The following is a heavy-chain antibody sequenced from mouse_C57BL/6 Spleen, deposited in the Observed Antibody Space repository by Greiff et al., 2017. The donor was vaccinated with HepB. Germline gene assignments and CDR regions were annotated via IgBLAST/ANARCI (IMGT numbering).Heavy chain of an antibody. CDR3: ARDDYDDPYFDY. D-gene: IGHD2-4*01. V-gene: IGHV1-53*01. Sequence: VQLQQPGTELVKPGASVKLSCKASGYTFPSYWMHWVKQRPGQGLEWIGNINPSNGGTNYNEKFKSKATLTVDKSSSTAYMQLSSLTSEDSAVYYCARDDYDDPYFDYWGQGTTLTVSS. CDR2: INPSNGGT. CDR1: GYTFPSYW. J-gene: IGHJ2*01.